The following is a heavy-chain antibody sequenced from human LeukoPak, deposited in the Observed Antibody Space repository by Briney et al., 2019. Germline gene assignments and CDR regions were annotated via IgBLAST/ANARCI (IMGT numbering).Heavy chain of an antibody. CDR1: GFTFSSYA. CDR3: ARVSRLVAGTRGYFDY. D-gene: IGHD6-19*01. Sequence: GGSLRLSCAASGFTFSSYAMHRVRQAPGKGLEWVAVISYDGSNKYYADSVKGRFTISRDNSKNTLYLQMNSLRAEDTAVYYCARVSRLVAGTRGYFDYWGQGTLVTVSS. CDR2: ISYDGSNK. V-gene: IGHV3-30-3*01. J-gene: IGHJ4*02.